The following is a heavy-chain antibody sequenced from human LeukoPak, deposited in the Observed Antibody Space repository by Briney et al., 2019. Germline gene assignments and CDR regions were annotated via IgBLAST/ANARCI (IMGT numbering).Heavy chain of an antibody. D-gene: IGHD3-9*01. CDR3: AKRGVTGYKEGFDY. CDR2: NSGSGGST. Sequence: GGSLRLSCAASGFTFSSYAMSWVRQALGKGLEWVSANSGSGGSTYYADSVKGRFTISRDNSKNTLYLQMNSLRAEDTAVYYCAKRGVTGYKEGFDYWGQGTLVTVSS. CDR1: GFTFSSYA. J-gene: IGHJ4*02. V-gene: IGHV3-23*01.